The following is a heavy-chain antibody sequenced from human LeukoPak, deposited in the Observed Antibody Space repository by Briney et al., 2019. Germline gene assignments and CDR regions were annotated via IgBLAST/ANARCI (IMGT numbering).Heavy chain of an antibody. D-gene: IGHD2-2*01. CDR3: ASVEVVPASTGGDY. CDR1: GFLYSRYV. Sequence: GGSLRLYSAPSGFLYSRYVLTRDRQARGKRLQWVSAISGSGGSTHYADSVKGLFTISRENSKNTPYLHLNTLRAENTAVYYCASVEVVPASTGGDYWGQGTLVTVSS. V-gene: IGHV3-23*01. CDR2: ISGSGGST. J-gene: IGHJ4*02.